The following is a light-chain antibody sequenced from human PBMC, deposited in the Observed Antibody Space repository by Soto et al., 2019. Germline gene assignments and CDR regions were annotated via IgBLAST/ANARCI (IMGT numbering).Light chain of an antibody. CDR2: SAS. J-gene: IGKJ1*01. Sequence: ILLTHPPHTLSPSPGVGGALTGSASQNLGTLYLAWFQQKSGQAPRLLIYSASRKATGIPDRFTGSGSGTDFTLTIYRVEPEDFAVYFCPQYAGSPRTFGQGAKVDIK. CDR3: PQYAGSPRT. CDR1: QNLGTLY. V-gene: IGKV3-20*01.